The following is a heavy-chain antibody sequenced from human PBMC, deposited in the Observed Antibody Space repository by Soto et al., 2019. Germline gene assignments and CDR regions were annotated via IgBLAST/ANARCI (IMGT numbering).Heavy chain of an antibody. D-gene: IGHD5-12*01. J-gene: IGHJ6*02. CDR1: GFSFSTYD. CDR2: ISGGSSRI. Sequence: EVQLVESGGGLVQPGGSLRLSCAASGFSFSTYDMNWVRQAPGKGLEWVSYISGGSSRIFYADSEKGRFTISRDNAKNSLYLQMNSLRDEDTGVYYCARVIYGGWSTIKDYYYYAMDVWGQGTTVTVSS. CDR3: ARVIYGGWSTIKDYYYYAMDV. V-gene: IGHV3-48*02.